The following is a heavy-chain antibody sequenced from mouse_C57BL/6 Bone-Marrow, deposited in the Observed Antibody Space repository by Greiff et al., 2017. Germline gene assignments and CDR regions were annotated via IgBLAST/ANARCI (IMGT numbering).Heavy chain of an antibody. CDR3: ARDGYGSSYAVFDY. V-gene: IGHV1-69*01. Sequence: QVQLQQPGAELVLPGASVKLSCKASGYTFTSYWMHWVKQRPGQGLEWIGEIDPSDSYTNYNQKFKGKFTLTVDKSSSTAYMQLSSLTSEDSAVYYCARDGYGSSYAVFDYWGHGTTLTVSS. J-gene: IGHJ2*01. CDR2: IDPSDSYT. CDR1: GYTFTSYW. D-gene: IGHD1-1*01.